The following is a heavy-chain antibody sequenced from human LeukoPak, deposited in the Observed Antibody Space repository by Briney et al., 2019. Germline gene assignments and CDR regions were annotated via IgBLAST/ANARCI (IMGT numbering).Heavy chain of an antibody. Sequence: PGGSLRLSCAASGFTFSSYAMSWVRQAPGKGLEWVSAISGSGGSTYYADSVKGQFTISRDNSKNTLYLQMNSLGAEDTAVYYCAKGKYYDSSGYYAPIDYWGQGTLVTVSS. J-gene: IGHJ4*02. D-gene: IGHD3-22*01. CDR3: AKGKYYDSSGYYAPIDY. CDR1: GFTFSSYA. V-gene: IGHV3-23*01. CDR2: ISGSGGST.